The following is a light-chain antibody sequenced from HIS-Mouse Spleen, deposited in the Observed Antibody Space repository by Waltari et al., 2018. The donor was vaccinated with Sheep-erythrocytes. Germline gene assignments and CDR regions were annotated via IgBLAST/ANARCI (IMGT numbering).Light chain of an antibody. J-gene: IGLJ2*01. Sequence: SYELTQPPSVSVSPGQTARITCSGDALPKQYAYWYQQKPGQAPGLGIYKDRERPSGIPERFAGSSAGTTVTLTNSGVQAEDEADYYCQSADSSGTYPVFGGGTKLTVL. V-gene: IGLV3-25*03. CDR1: ALPKQY. CDR3: QSADSSGTYPV. CDR2: KDR.